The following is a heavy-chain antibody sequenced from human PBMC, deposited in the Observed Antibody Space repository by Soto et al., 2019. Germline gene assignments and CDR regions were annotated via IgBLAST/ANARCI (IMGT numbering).Heavy chain of an antibody. CDR1: GFTFRSYS. CDR3: DRELNAGADY. Sequence: GGSLRLSCAASGFTFRSYSMHWVRQAPGKGLEWVSCISSNMSNIYYAESGKGRVTISRDNAKNSLYLQMNSLRDADTDVYYCDRELNAGADYWGQGTLVTVSS. CDR2: ISSNMSNI. V-gene: IGHV3-48*02. D-gene: IGHD1-26*01. J-gene: IGHJ4*02.